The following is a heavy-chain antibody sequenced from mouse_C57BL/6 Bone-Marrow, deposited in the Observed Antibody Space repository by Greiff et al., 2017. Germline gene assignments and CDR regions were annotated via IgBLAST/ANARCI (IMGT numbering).Heavy chain of an antibody. J-gene: IGHJ2*01. D-gene: IGHD1-1*01. CDR1: GYTFTSYW. V-gene: IGHV1-64*01. CDR3: ATTVVDGYFDY. CDR2: IHPNSGST. Sequence: QVQRQQPGAELVKPGASVKLSRKASGYTFTSYWMHWVKQRPGQGLEWIGMIHPNSGSTNYNEKFKSKATLTVDKSSSTAYMQLSSLTSEDSAVYYCATTVVDGYFDYWGQGTTLTVSS.